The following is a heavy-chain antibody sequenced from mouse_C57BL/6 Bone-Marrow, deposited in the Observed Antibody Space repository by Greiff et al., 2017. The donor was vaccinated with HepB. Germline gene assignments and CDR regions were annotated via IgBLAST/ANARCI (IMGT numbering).Heavy chain of an antibody. CDR2: IDPSDSDT. J-gene: IGHJ3*01. CDR3: ARGVYHPIFFAY. V-gene: IGHV1-52*01. Sequence: QVQLQQPGAELVRPGSSVKLSCKASAYTFTSYWMHWVKQRPLQGLEWIGNIDPSDSDTHYNQKFKDKATLTVDKSSSTAYMQLSSLTSEDSAFYYCARGVYHPIFFAYWGQGTLVTVSA. D-gene: IGHD5-1-1*01. CDR1: AYTFTSYW.